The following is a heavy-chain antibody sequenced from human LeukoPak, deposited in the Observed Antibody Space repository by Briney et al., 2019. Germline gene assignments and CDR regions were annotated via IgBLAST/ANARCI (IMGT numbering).Heavy chain of an antibody. Sequence: GAAVKVSCKASGYTLTDYYMYWVRQAPGQGLEWMGRINPNSGDTFYAQKFQGRVTMTRDTSISTAYMELSRLRSDDTAVYYCARVMKATVRISNFDYWGQGTLVTVSS. CDR3: ARVMKATVRISNFDY. CDR2: INPNSGDT. V-gene: IGHV1-2*06. CDR1: GYTLTDYY. D-gene: IGHD4-17*01. J-gene: IGHJ4*02.